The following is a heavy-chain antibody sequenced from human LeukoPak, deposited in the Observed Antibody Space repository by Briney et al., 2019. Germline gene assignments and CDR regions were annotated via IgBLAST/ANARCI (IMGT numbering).Heavy chain of an antibody. CDR1: GGSITSGDYY. CDR3: ARDALGPTPD. D-gene: IGHD1-26*01. Sequence: PSQTLSLTCTVSGGSITSGDYYWSWIRQPPGKGLEWIGYIYYSGSTHYNPSLKSRVTISVDTSENQFSLRLSSVTAADTAIYYCARDALGPTPDWGQGTLVTVSS. CDR2: IYYSGST. J-gene: IGHJ4*02. V-gene: IGHV4-30-4*01.